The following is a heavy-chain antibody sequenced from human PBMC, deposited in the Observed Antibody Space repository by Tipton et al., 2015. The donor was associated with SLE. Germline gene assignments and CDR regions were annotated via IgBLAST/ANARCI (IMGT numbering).Heavy chain of an antibody. D-gene: IGHD3-9*01. CDR3: ARLYFHDY. CDR2: IYTSGST. V-gene: IGHV4-61*09. J-gene: IGHJ4*02. Sequence: TLSLTCTVSGGSISSSSYYWSWIRQPPGKGLEWIGYIYTSGSTNYNPSLKSRVSISVDTSKNQFSLKLSSVTAADTAVYYCARLYFHDYWGQGTLVTVSS. CDR1: GGSISSSSYY.